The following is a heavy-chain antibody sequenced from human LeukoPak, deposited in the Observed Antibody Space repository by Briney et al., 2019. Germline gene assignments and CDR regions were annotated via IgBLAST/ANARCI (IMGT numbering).Heavy chain of an antibody. V-gene: IGHV1-8*01. D-gene: IGHD6-19*01. CDR3: AREIAVAGPFDY. J-gene: IGHJ4*02. Sequence: ASVKVSCKASGYTFTSYDINWVRQATGQGLEWMGWMNPNSGNTGYAQKFQGRVTMTRNTSISTAYMELSSLRSEDTAVYYCAREIAVAGPFDYWGQGTLVTVSS. CDR1: GYTFTSYD. CDR2: MNPNSGNT.